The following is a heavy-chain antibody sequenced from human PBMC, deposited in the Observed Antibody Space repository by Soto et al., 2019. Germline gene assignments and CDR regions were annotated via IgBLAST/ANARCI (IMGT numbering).Heavy chain of an antibody. D-gene: IGHD6-19*01. CDR2: ISGSGGST. J-gene: IGHJ4*02. CDR1: GFTFSSYA. Sequence: EVQLLESGGGLVQPGGSLRLSCAASGFTFSSYAMSWVRQAPGKGLEWVSAISGSGGSTYYADSVKGRFTISRDNSKNTRYLQMNSLRAEDTAVYYCRGAVAGQFDYWGQGTLVTVSS. CDR3: RGAVAGQFDY. V-gene: IGHV3-23*01.